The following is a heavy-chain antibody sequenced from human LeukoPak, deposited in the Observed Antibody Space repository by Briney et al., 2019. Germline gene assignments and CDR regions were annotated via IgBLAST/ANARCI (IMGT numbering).Heavy chain of an antibody. J-gene: IGHJ4*02. CDR2: ISSSSSYI. CDR3: ARALVSGLTYYYDSSGYAFGY. V-gene: IGHV3-21*01. CDR1: GFIFSSYA. Sequence: GGSLRLSCAASGFIFSSYAMSWVRQAPGKGLEWVSSISSSSSYIYYADSVKGRFTISRDNAKNSLYLQMNSLRAEDTAVYYCARALVSGLTYYYDSSGYAFGYWGQGTLVTVSS. D-gene: IGHD3-22*01.